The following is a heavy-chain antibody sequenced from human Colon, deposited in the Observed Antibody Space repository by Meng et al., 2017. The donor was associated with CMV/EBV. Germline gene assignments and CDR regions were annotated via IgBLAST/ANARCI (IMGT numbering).Heavy chain of an antibody. Sequence: GESLKISCKGSGYSFTSYRIGWVRQLPGKGLECMGIIYVGDFDTRYNPSFQGQVTISADKSISTAYLQWSGLKASDTAMYYCARLVALAGRWDYFDYWGQGTLVTVSS. J-gene: IGHJ4*02. CDR3: ARLVALAGRWDYFDY. V-gene: IGHV5-51*01. CDR2: IYVGDFDT. D-gene: IGHD6-19*01. CDR1: GYSFTSYR.